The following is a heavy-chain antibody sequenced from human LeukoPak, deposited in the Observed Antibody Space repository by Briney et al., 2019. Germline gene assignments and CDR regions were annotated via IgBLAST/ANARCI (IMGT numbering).Heavy chain of an antibody. CDR3: ATRYYGSGSYLNLYYFDY. V-gene: IGHV1-24*01. Sequence: ASVTVSCKVSGYTLTELSMHWVRQAPGKGLEWMGGFDPEDGETIYAQKFQGRVIMTEDTSTDTAYMELSSLRSEDTAVYYCATRYYGSGSYLNLYYFDYWGQGTLVTVSS. CDR2: FDPEDGET. D-gene: IGHD3-10*01. CDR1: GYTLTELS. J-gene: IGHJ4*02.